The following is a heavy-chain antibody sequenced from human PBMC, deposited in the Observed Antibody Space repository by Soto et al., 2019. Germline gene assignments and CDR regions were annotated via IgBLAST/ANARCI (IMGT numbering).Heavy chain of an antibody. J-gene: IGHJ4*02. Sequence: GGSLRLSCAASGFTFSNYWMSWVRQAPGKGLEWVANIKQDGSESNYADSVKGRFTISRDNAENSLYLQMTSLRAEDTAVYYCAKDKPGTTSFDYWGQGTLVTVSS. CDR3: AKDKPGTTSFDY. CDR2: IKQDGSES. CDR1: GFTFSNYW. V-gene: IGHV3-7*01. D-gene: IGHD1-1*01.